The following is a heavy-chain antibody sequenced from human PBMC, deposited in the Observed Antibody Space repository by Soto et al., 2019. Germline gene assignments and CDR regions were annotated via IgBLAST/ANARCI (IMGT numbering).Heavy chain of an antibody. V-gene: IGHV3-30*18. CDR1: GFTFSDYA. D-gene: IGHD6-19*01. CDR2: VSHDGRNT. Sequence: VKLVESGGGVVQPGRSLRLSCAASGFTFSDYAMHWVRQAPGKGLERVAVVSHDGRNTHYSDSVKGRFTISMDSAKNTVSLEMTTLRAEDTAVYYCAKRMRQWLVTSDFNYWGQGAVVTVSS. J-gene: IGHJ4*02. CDR3: AKRMRQWLVTSDFNY.